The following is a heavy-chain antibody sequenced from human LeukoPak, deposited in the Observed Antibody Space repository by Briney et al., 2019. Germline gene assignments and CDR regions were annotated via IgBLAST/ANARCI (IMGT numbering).Heavy chain of an antibody. CDR2: INWNGGSK. Sequence: RSGXXLRLSCAASGFTFDDYGMSWVRQAPGKGLEWVSGINWNGGSKVYEDSVKGGFTISRDNAKNSLYLQMNSLRVEDTAVYYCAPHPGTTSYWGQGTLVTVSS. CDR3: APHPGTTSY. D-gene: IGHD1-1*01. V-gene: IGHV3-20*04. CDR1: GFTFDDYG. J-gene: IGHJ4*02.